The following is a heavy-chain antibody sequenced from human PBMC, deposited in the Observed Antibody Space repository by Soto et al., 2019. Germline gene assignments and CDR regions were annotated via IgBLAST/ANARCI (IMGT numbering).Heavy chain of an antibody. V-gene: IGHV4-31*03. CDR1: GGSISSGGYY. J-gene: IGHJ6*02. CDR2: IYYSGST. D-gene: IGHD4-17*01. Sequence: SETLSLTCTVSGGSISSGGYYWSWIRQHPGKGLEWIGYIYYSGSTYYNPSLKSRVTISVDTSKNQFSLKLSSVTAADTAVYFCAIASTVTQYEIYYYYGMDVWGQGTTFTVSS. CDR3: AIASTVTQYEIYYYYGMDV.